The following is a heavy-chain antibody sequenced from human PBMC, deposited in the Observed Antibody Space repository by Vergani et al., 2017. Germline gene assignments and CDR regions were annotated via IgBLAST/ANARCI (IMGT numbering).Heavy chain of an antibody. J-gene: IGHJ4*02. V-gene: IGHV3-64D*06. Sequence: EVQLVESGGGLVQPGGSLRLSCSASGFTFSSYAMHWVRQAPGKGLEYVSAISSNGGSTYYADSVKGRFTISRDNSKNTLYLQMSSLRAEDTAVYYCARRYCSSTSCYYFDYWGQGTLVTVSS. D-gene: IGHD2-2*01. CDR1: GFTFSSYA. CDR3: ARRYCSSTSCYYFDY. CDR2: ISSNGGST.